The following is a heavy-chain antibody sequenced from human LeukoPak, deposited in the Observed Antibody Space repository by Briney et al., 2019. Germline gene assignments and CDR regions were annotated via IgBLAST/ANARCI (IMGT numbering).Heavy chain of an antibody. D-gene: IGHD3-10*01. CDR1: GGTFSSYA. CDR3: AGGSTGNHSPPHFDY. CDR2: IIPIFGTA. Sequence: EASVKVSCKASGGTFSSYAISWVRQAPGQGLEWMGGIIPIFGTANYAQKFQGRVTITTDESTSTAYMELSSLRSEDTAVYYCAGGSTGNHSPPHFDYWGQGTLVTVSS. V-gene: IGHV1-69*05. J-gene: IGHJ4*02.